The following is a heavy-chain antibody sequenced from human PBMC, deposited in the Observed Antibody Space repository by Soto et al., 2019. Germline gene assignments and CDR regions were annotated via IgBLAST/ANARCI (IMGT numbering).Heavy chain of an antibody. CDR2: ISAYNGNT. V-gene: IGHV1-18*01. Sequence: QVQLVQSGAEVKKPGASVKVSCKASGYTFTSYGISWVRQAPGQGLEWMGWISAYNGNTNYAQKLQGRVTMTTDTSTSKAYMERRSLRSDDTAVYYCARDGALGEYYYYYGMDVWGQGTTVTVSS. CDR1: GYTFTSYG. J-gene: IGHJ6*02. D-gene: IGHD3-16*01. CDR3: ARDGALGEYYYYYGMDV.